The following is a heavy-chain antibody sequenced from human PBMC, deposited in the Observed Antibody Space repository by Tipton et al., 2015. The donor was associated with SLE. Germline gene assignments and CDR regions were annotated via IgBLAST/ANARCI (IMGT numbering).Heavy chain of an antibody. Sequence: LRLSCTVSGGSISSHYWSWIRQPPGKGLEWIGYIFYSGITNYNPSLKSRITISIDTSMNQFSLKLSSVTAADTAVYFCARTLYSGRVGGLDVWGQGTTVTVSS. D-gene: IGHD1-26*01. J-gene: IGHJ6*02. CDR3: ARTLYSGRVGGLDV. CDR1: GGSISSHY. V-gene: IGHV4-59*11. CDR2: IFYSGIT.